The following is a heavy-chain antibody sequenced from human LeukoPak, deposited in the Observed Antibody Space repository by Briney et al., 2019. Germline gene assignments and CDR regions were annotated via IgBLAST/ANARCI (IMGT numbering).Heavy chain of an antibody. CDR1: GGSISSYY. D-gene: IGHD5-12*01. J-gene: IGHJ4*02. V-gene: IGHV4-59*08. CDR3: ARLGLESYGNSGYYYLDH. CDR2: IYYSGST. Sequence: SETLSLTCTVSGGSISSYYWSWIRQPPGKGLEWIGYIYYSGSTNYNPSLKRRVTISVDTSKNQFSLKLSSVTAADTAVYYCARLGLESYGNSGYYYLDHWGQGALITVSS.